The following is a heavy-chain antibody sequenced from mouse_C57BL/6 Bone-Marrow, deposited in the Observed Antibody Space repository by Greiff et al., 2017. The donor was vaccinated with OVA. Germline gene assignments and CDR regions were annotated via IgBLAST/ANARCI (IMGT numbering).Heavy chain of an antibody. D-gene: IGHD2-4*01. CDR1: GFNIKDYY. CDR3: TMDYDGGEYYFDY. J-gene: IGHJ2*01. V-gene: IGHV14-1*01. CDR2: IDPEDGVT. Sequence: EVQLQESGAELVRPGASVKLSCTASGFNIKDYYMHWVKQRPEQGLEWIGRIDPEDGVTEYAPKFQGKATMTADTSSNTSYLQLSSLTSEDTAVYYCTMDYDGGEYYFDYWGQGTTLTVSS.